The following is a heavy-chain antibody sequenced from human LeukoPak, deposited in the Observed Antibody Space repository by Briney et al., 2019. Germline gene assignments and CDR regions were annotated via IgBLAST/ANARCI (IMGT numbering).Heavy chain of an antibody. CDR3: ASSNTGSYNDAFDI. CDR2: IYYSGST. CDR1: GGSFSGYY. D-gene: IGHD1-26*01. J-gene: IGHJ3*02. Sequence: PSETLSLTCAVYGGSFSGYYWSWIRQPPGKGLEWIGYIYYSGSTKYNPSLKSRVSISVDTSKNQFSLKLNSVTAADTAVYYCASSNTGSYNDAFDIWGQGTMVTVSS. V-gene: IGHV4-59*01.